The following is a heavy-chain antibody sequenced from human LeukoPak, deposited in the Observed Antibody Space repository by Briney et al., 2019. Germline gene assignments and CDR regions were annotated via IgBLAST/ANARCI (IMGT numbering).Heavy chain of an antibody. Sequence: GGSLRLSCAASGFIVSSDFMNWVRQAPGKGLEWVSAMNSGGSTFYADSVKGRFIISRDKSRNTLYLQMNSLSVDDTAVYYCTRGGSVVRGVLWGQGTLVTVSS. V-gene: IGHV3-53*01. CDR2: MNSGGST. CDR1: GFIVSSDF. CDR3: TRGGSVVRGVL. J-gene: IGHJ4*02. D-gene: IGHD3-10*01.